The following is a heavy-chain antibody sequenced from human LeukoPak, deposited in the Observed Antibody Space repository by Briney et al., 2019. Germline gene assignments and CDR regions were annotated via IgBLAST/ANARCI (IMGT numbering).Heavy chain of an antibody. V-gene: IGHV4-4*07. Sequence: TXSLXCTVSGGSISSYYWSWIRQAAGXGLEWVGRIYTSGSTNYNPSLKSRVTMSVDTSKNQFSLKLSSVTAADTAVYYCASLTVAAAYDFWSGYTPGYYYMDVWGKGTTVTVSS. CDR3: ASLTVAAAYDFWSGYTPGYYYMDV. CDR1: GGSISSYY. CDR2: IYTSGST. J-gene: IGHJ6*03. D-gene: IGHD3-3*01.